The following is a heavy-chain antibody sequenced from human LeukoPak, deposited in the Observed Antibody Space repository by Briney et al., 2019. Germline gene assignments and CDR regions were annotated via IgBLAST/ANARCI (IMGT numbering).Heavy chain of an antibody. CDR1: GYTFTGYY. CDR2: INPNSGGT. Sequence: GASVKVSCKASGYTFTGYYMHWVRQAPGQGLEWMGWINPNSGGTNYAQKFQGRVTMTRDTSISTAYMDLSRLRSDDTAVYYCAREMGVLVPAATWFDPWGQGTLVTVSS. CDR3: AREMGVLVPAATWFDP. J-gene: IGHJ5*02. V-gene: IGHV1-2*02. D-gene: IGHD2-2*01.